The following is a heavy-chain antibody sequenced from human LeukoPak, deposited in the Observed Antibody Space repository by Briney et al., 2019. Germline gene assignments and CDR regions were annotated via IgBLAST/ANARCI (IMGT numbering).Heavy chain of an antibody. V-gene: IGHV1-2*02. Sequence: ASVKVSCKASGYNLSDYFLNWVRQAPGQGLEWVGWIKPKTGATNFPQKFQGRVTMTTDTSINTAYLELSSLKSDDTAVYFCARDRVSGVIEWGFDIWGQGTLVTVSS. CDR1: GYNLSDYF. J-gene: IGHJ4*02. D-gene: IGHD2-21*01. CDR3: ARDRVSGVIEWGFDI. CDR2: IKPKTGAT.